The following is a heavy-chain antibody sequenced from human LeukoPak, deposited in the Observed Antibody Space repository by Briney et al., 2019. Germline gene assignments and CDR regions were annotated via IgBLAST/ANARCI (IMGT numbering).Heavy chain of an antibody. J-gene: IGHJ4*02. V-gene: IGHV3-48*03. CDR2: ISSSGSTI. Sequence: QPGGSLRLSCAASGFTFSSYEMNWVRQAPGKGLEWVSYISSSGSTIYYANSVKGRFTISRDNAKNSLYLQMNSLRAEDTAVYYCERFASIDYFDYWGQGTLVTVSS. CDR3: ERFASIDYFDY. CDR1: GFTFSSYE. D-gene: IGHD5-12*01.